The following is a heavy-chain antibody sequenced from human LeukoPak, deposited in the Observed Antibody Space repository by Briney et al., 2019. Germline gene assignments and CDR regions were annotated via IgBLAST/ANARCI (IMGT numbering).Heavy chain of an antibody. CDR1: GGSISSSSYY. CDR3: ARGTHMPPTSY. J-gene: IGHJ4*02. Sequence: PSETLSLTCTVSGGSISSSSYYWGWIRQPPGKGLEWIGSIYYSGSTYYNPSLKSRVTISVDTSKNQFSLKLSSVTAADTAVYYCARGTHMPPTSYWGQGTLVTVSS. CDR2: IYYSGST. D-gene: IGHD2-2*01. V-gene: IGHV4-39*07.